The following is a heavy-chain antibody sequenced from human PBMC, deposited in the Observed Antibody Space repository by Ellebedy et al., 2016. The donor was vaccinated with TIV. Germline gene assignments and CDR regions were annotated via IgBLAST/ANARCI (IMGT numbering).Heavy chain of an antibody. V-gene: IGHV4-59*01. J-gene: IGHJ2*01. CDR3: ARVHPRWGYFDL. CDR2: IYYSGST. D-gene: IGHD4-23*01. Sequence: ESLKISXTVSGGSLSSYYWSWIRQPPGKGLEWIGYIYYSGSTNYNPSLKSRVTISVDTSKNQFSLKLSSVTAADTAVYYCARVHPRWGYFDLWGRGTLVTVSS. CDR1: GGSLSSYY.